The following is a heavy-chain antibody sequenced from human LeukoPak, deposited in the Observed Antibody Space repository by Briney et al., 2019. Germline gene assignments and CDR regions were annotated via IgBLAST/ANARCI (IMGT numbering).Heavy chain of an antibody. CDR1: GGSISSGGYS. D-gene: IGHD3-10*01. CDR3: ARFITMVRGVIGYFDY. Sequence: SSETLSLTCAVSGGSISSGGYSWSWIRQPPGKGLEWIGYIYHSGSTYYNPSLKSRVTISVDRSKNQFSLKLSSVTAADTAVYYCARFITMVRGVIGYFDYWGQGTLVTVSS. CDR2: IYHSGST. V-gene: IGHV4-30-2*01. J-gene: IGHJ4*02.